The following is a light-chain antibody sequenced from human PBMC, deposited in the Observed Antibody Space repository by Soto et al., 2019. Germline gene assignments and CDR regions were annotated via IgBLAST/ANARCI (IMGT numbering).Light chain of an antibody. CDR1: QSVSNNY. Sequence: EIVLTQSPGTLSLSPGERATLSCRASQSVSNNYLAWYQQKPGQAPRLLIYGASNRATGIPDRFSGSGSGTDFPLTFSRLEPEDFSVYYCHQYGSSGTFGQVTMVDIK. J-gene: IGKJ1*01. CDR3: HQYGSSGT. V-gene: IGKV3-20*01. CDR2: GAS.